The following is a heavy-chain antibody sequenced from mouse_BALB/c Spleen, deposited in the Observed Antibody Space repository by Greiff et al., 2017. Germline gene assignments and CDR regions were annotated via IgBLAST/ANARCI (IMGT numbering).Heavy chain of an antibody. J-gene: IGHJ3*01. Sequence: VQLQQSGPQLVRPGASVKISCKASGYSFTSYWMHWVKQRPGQGLEWIGMIDPSDSETRLNQKFKDKATLTVDKSSSTAYMQLSSLTSEDSAVYFCARGLEGFAYWGQGTLVTVSA. CDR1: GYSFTSYW. CDR2: IDPSDSET. CDR3: ARGLEGFAY. V-gene: IGHV1S127*01. D-gene: IGHD3-1*01.